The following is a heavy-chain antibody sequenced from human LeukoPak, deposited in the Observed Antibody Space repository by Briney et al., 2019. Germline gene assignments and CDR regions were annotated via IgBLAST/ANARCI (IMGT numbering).Heavy chain of an antibody. Sequence: GGSLRLSCAASGFTFSSYSMNWVRQAPGRGLEWVSAISGSGGSTYYADSVKGRFTISRDNSKNTLYLQMNSLRAEDTAVYYCANDYYDSSGYLTFDYWGQGTLVTVSS. J-gene: IGHJ4*02. D-gene: IGHD3-22*01. V-gene: IGHV3-23*01. CDR2: ISGSGGST. CDR1: GFTFSSYS. CDR3: ANDYYDSSGYLTFDY.